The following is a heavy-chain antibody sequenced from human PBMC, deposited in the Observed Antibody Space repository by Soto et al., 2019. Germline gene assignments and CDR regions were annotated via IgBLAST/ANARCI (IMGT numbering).Heavy chain of an antibody. J-gene: IGHJ6*02. CDR2: IIPIFGTA. Sequence: ASVKVSCKASGCTFSSYAISWVRQAPGQGLEWMGGIIPIFGTANYAQKFQGRVTITADESTSTAYMELSSLRSEDTAVYYCARGQAVAGTPPYYYGMDVWGQGTTVTV. CDR3: ARGQAVAGTPPYYYGMDV. CDR1: GCTFSSYA. D-gene: IGHD6-19*01. V-gene: IGHV1-69*13.